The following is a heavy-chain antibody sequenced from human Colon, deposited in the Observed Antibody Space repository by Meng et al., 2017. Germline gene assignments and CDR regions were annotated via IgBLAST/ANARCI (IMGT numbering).Heavy chain of an antibody. CDR1: GFTFRNIY. CDR3: LARSTDY. CDR2: IKPGGDEK. J-gene: IGHJ4*02. Sequence: GESLKISCAASGFTFRNIYMTWVRQAPGKGLEWVANIKPGGDEKHYVDSVRGRFTISRDNAENLLFLQMNSLGVEDRAVYYCLARSTDYWGQGILVTVSS. V-gene: IGHV3-7*01.